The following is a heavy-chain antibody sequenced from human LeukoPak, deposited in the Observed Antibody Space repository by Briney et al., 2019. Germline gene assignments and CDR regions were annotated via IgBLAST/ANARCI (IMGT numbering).Heavy chain of an antibody. Sequence: TSETLSLTCTVSGGSISSGDYYWSWIRQPPGKGLEWIGYIYYSGSTYYNPSLKSRVTISVDTSKNQFSLKLSSVTAADTAVYYCAREGPHYYDSSGYYYLDYWGQGTLVTVSS. CDR3: AREGPHYYDSSGYYYLDY. V-gene: IGHV4-30-4*01. D-gene: IGHD3-22*01. J-gene: IGHJ4*02. CDR1: GGSISSGDYY. CDR2: IYYSGST.